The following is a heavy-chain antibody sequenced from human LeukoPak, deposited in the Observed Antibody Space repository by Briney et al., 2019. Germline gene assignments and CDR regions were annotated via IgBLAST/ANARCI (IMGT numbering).Heavy chain of an antibody. CDR1: GDSISSSNW. Sequence: SGTLSLTCAVSGDSISSSNWWSLVRQSPGKGLEWIGEIYHSGSTNYNPSLKSRVSISVDKSNNLLSLKLTSVTAADTAVYYCARVDSTSGANFDYWGQGTLVTVSS. D-gene: IGHD6-13*01. CDR3: ARVDSTSGANFDY. J-gene: IGHJ4*02. CDR2: IYHSGST. V-gene: IGHV4-4*02.